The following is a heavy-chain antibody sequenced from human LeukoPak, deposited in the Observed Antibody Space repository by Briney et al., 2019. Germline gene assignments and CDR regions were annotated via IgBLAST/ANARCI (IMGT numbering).Heavy chain of an antibody. J-gene: IGHJ6*02. V-gene: IGHV1-8*01. D-gene: IGHD2-2*02. CDR1: GYTFTSYD. CDR2: MNPNSGNT. Sequence: ASVKVSCKASGYTFTSYDINWVRQATGQGLEWMGWMNPNSGNTGYAQKFQGRVTMTRNTSISTAYMELSSLRSEDTAVYYCASGCSSTSCYRDYYYYGMDVWGQGTTVTVSS. CDR3: ASGCSSTSCYRDYYYYGMDV.